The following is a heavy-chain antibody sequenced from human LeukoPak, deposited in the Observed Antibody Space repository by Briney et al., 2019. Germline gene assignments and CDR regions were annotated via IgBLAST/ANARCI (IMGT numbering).Heavy chain of an antibody. D-gene: IGHD2-2*01. V-gene: IGHV1-69*04. CDR3: ASPLRGSSTSCYQN. J-gene: IGHJ4*02. CDR2: IIPILGIA. Sequence: ASVKVSCKASGGTFSSYAISWVRQAPGQGLEWMGRIIPILGIANYAQKFQGRVTITADKSTSTAYMELSSLRSEDTAVYYCASPLRGSSTSCYQNWGQGTLVTVSS. CDR1: GGTFSSYA.